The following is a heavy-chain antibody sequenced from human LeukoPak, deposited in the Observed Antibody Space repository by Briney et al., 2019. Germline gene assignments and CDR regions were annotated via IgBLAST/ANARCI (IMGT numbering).Heavy chain of an antibody. Sequence: SDTLSLTCAVYGGSFIDFYWRWLRQYPGKGLEWIGEINHDGSTNYNPSLKSQVTIAVDRSKNQFSLKLTSVTAADTAVYYCARAYNGYDYPWGQGTLVTVSS. CDR3: ARAYNGYDYP. J-gene: IGHJ5*02. V-gene: IGHV4-34*01. D-gene: IGHD5-12*01. CDR1: GGSFIDFY. CDR2: INHDGST.